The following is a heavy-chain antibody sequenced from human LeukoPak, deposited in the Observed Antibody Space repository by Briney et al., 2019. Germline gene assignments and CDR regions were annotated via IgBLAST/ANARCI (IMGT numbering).Heavy chain of an antibody. Sequence: SETLSLTCTVSGGSISSYYWRWIRQPPGKGLEWIGYIYYSGCTNYNPSLKSRVTISVDTSKNQFSLKLSSVTAADTAVYYCARAYYDSSGYYSRGYYYGMDVWGQGTTVTVSS. D-gene: IGHD3-22*01. CDR3: ARAYYDSSGYYSRGYYYGMDV. J-gene: IGHJ6*02. V-gene: IGHV4-59*01. CDR2: IYYSGCT. CDR1: GGSISSYY.